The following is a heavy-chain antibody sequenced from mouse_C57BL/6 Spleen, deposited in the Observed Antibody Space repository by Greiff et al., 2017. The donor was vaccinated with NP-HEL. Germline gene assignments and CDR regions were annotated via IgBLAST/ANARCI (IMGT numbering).Heavy chain of an antibody. V-gene: IGHV1-55*01. CDR3: ARDGNYEDYFDY. CDR1: GYTFTSYW. J-gene: IGHJ2*01. CDR2: IYPGSGST. D-gene: IGHD2-1*01. Sequence: VQLQQPGAELVKPGASVKMSCKASGYTFTSYWITWVKQRPGQGLEWIGDIYPGSGSTNYNEKFKSKATLTVDTSSSTAYMQLSSLTSEDAAVYYCARDGNYEDYFDYWGQGTTRTVSS.